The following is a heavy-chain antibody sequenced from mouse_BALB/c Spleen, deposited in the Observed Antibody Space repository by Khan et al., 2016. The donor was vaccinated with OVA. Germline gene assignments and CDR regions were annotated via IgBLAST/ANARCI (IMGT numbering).Heavy chain of an antibody. J-gene: IGHJ3*01. CDR3: ARNYDYDEGLAY. D-gene: IGHD2-4*01. V-gene: IGHV2-2*03. Sequence: VQLQQSGPGLVQPSQSLSITCTVSGFSLNYYGVHWVRQSPGKGLEWLGVIWSGGSTDYNAPFISRLSISKDNSKSQVFFKMNSLHSNDTAIYYCARNYDYDEGLAYWGQGTLVTVSA. CDR1: GFSLNYYG. CDR2: IWSGGST.